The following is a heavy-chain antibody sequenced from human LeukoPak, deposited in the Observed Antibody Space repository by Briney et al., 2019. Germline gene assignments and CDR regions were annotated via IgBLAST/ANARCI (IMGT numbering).Heavy chain of an antibody. V-gene: IGHV1-2*02. CDR3: ARGPIAATPAPFFYYYYMDV. J-gene: IGHJ6*03. D-gene: IGHD2-15*01. CDR2: INPHSGGT. Sequence: ASVKVSCKASGYTFTGYYIQWVRQAPGQGLEWMGWINPHSGGTNYAQEFQGRVTMTRDTSISTAYMELSSLRSEDTAVYYCARGPIAATPAPFFYYYYMDVWGKGTTVTISS. CDR1: GYTFTGYY.